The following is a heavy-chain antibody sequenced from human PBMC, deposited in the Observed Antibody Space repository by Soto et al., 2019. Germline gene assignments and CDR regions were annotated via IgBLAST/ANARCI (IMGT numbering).Heavy chain of an antibody. CDR3: AGQTGVAVAGTGYFQH. J-gene: IGHJ1*01. CDR2: INAGNGNT. D-gene: IGHD6-19*01. CDR1: GYTFTSYA. Sequence: ASVKVSCKASGYTFTSYAMHWVRQAPGQRLEWMGWINAGNGNTKYSQKFQGRVTITRDTSASTAYMELSSLRSEDTAVYYCAGQTGVAVAGTGYFQHWGQGTLVTVSS. V-gene: IGHV1-3*01.